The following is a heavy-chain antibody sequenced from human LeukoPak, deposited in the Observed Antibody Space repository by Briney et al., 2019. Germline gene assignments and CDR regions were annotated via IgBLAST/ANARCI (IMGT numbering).Heavy chain of an antibody. J-gene: IGHJ6*03. D-gene: IGHD5-18*01. CDR2: IRYDVTNK. CDR3: AKDKKGYSYGYYYYYYMDV. Sequence: VGLLRLSCAATECTFSSYGMHGVREALGRRLEWLAFIRYDVTNKYYADSVKGRFTISRDNSKNTLYLQMNGLRAEDTAVYYCAKDKKGYSYGYYYYYYMDVWGKGTTVTVSS. V-gene: IGHV3-30*02. CDR1: ECTFSSYG.